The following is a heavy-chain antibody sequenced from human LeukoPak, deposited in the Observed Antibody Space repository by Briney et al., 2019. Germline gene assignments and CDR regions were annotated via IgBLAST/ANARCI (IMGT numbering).Heavy chain of an antibody. J-gene: IGHJ4*02. CDR1: GFTFSSYS. V-gene: IGHV3-21*01. CDR3: AKGVEAQLLWFGELSY. Sequence: GGSLRLSCAASGFTFSSYSMNWVRQAPGKGLEWVSSISSSSSYIYYADSVKGRFTISRDNSKNTLYLQMNSLRAEDTAVYYCAKGVEAQLLWFGELSYWGQGTLVTVSS. D-gene: IGHD3-10*01. CDR2: ISSSSSYI.